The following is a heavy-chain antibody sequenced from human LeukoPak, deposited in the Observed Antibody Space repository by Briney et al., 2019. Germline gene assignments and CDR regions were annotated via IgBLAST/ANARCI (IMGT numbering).Heavy chain of an antibody. V-gene: IGHV3-30*03. CDR1: GLTFSSYD. D-gene: IGHD6-13*01. CDR3: ARGTIAAAGYYYFDY. Sequence: PGRSLRLSCAASGLTFSSYDMHWVRQAPGKGLEWVAVISYDGSNKYYADSVKGRFTISRDNAKNSLYLQMNSLRAEDTAVYYCARGTIAAAGYYYFDYWGQGTQVTVSS. CDR2: ISYDGSNK. J-gene: IGHJ4*02.